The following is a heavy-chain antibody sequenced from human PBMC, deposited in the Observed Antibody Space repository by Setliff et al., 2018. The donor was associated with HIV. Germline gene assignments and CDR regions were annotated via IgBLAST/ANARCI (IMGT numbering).Heavy chain of an antibody. V-gene: IGHV3-66*02. J-gene: IGHJ4*02. D-gene: IGHD6-6*01. Sequence: PGGSLRLSCAASGFPFSRYAMIWVRQAPGKGLECVSVIYSGGSTYYADSVKGRFTISRDNSKNTLYLQMNSLRAEDTAVYYCARREYSSSSPPFDYWGQGTLVTISS. CDR1: GFPFSRYA. CDR3: ARREYSSSSPPFDY. CDR2: IYSGGST.